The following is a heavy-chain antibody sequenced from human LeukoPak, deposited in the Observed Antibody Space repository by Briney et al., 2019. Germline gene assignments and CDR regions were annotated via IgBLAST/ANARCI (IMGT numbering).Heavy chain of an antibody. CDR1: GGSISSYY. V-gene: IGHV4-59*01. D-gene: IGHD2-2*01. J-gene: IGHJ6*02. Sequence: SETLSLTCTVSGGSISSYYWSWIRQPPGKGLEWIGYIYYSGSTNYNPSLKSRVTISVDTSKNQFSLKLSSVTAADTAVYYCARDMSGYCSSTSCYGYYYYGMDVWGRGTTVTVSS. CDR3: ARDMSGYCSSTSCYGYYYYGMDV. CDR2: IYYSGST.